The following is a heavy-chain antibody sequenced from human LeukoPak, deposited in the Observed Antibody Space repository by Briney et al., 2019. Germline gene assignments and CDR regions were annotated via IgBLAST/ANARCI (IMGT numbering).Heavy chain of an antibody. V-gene: IGHV1-2*02. CDR1: GYTLTGYY. CDR2: INPNSGGT. D-gene: IGHD3-3*01. Sequence: ASVKVSCKASGYTLTGYYMHGVRQAPGQGLEWMGWINPNSGGTNYAQKFQGRVTMTRHTSISTAYMELSRLRSDDTAVYYCARDYTSFGVVPEYYFDYWGQGTLVTVSS. CDR3: ARDYTSFGVVPEYYFDY. J-gene: IGHJ4*02.